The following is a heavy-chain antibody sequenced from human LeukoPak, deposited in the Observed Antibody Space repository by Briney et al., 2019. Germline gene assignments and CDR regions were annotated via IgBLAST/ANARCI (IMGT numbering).Heavy chain of an antibody. V-gene: IGHV3-23*01. CDR2: ISDSGGST. CDR1: GFTFSSYA. J-gene: IGHJ6*02. CDR3: APRWTSATRSHGMDV. Sequence: GGSLRLSCAASGFTFSSYAVGWVRQAPGKGLEWVSGISDSGGSTYYADSVKGRFTISRDNSQNMLYLQMNSLRAEDTAVYYCAPRWTSATRSHGMDVWGQGTTVTVSS. D-gene: IGHD3-3*01.